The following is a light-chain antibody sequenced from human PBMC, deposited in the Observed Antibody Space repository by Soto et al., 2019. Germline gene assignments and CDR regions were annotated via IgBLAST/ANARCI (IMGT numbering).Light chain of an antibody. CDR2: GAS. J-gene: IGKJ1*01. V-gene: IGKV3D-20*02. Sequence: EIVLTQSPGTLSLSPGERATLSCRVSQSVSSSYLAWYQQKPGQAPRLLIYGASSRATGIPDRFSGSGSGTDFTLTISSLEPEDFAVYYCQQRSNWLWTFGQGTKVDIK. CDR1: QSVSSSY. CDR3: QQRSNWLWT.